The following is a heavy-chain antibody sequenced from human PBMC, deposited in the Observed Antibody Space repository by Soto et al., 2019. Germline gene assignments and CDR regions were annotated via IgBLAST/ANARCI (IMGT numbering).Heavy chain of an antibody. Sequence: SGGGLVQPGGSLRLSCAASGFTFSGYYMTWIRQAPGKGLEWFSYISSTGSTIYYADSVKGRFTLSRDNAKNSLYLQMNSLRAEDTAVYYCARDRWYFDLWGRGTLVTVSS. CDR3: ARDRWYFDL. V-gene: IGHV3-11*01. CDR2: ISSTGSTI. CDR1: GFTFSGYY. J-gene: IGHJ2*01.